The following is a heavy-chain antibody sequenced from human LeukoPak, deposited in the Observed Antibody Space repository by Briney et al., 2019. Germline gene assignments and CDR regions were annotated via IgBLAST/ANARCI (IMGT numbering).Heavy chain of an antibody. Sequence: SETLSLTCTVSGGSISGYYWSWIRQPAGKGLEWIGRIYTSGSTNYNASLKSRVSMSVDTSKNQFSLKLSSVTAADTAVFYCARENSGSYREIDYWGQGTLVTVSS. CDR2: IYTSGST. D-gene: IGHD1-26*01. J-gene: IGHJ4*02. CDR1: GGSISGYY. V-gene: IGHV4-4*07. CDR3: ARENSGSYREIDY.